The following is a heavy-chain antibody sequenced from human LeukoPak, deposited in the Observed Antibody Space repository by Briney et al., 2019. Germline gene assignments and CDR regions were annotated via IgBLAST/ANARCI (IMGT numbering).Heavy chain of an antibody. Sequence: SEALSPPCAVSGYSISSGYHWGWTRQTPGKGLEWIGSLYAAGNTYYSPSLKSRATISLDKSKNLFSLDLRSVTAADTAVYYCAREIVRGVPGWWGQGTLVTVSS. V-gene: IGHV4-38-2*02. CDR3: AREIVRGVPGW. J-gene: IGHJ4*02. CDR2: LYAAGNT. D-gene: IGHD3-10*01. CDR1: GYSISSGYH.